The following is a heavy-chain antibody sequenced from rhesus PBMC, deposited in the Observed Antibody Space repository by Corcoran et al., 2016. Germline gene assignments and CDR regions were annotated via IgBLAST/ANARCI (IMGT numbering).Heavy chain of an antibody. D-gene: IGHD6-25*01. Sequence: QVQLQESGPGVVKSSETLSLTCAVSGGSISSSNWWSWIRQPPGKGLEWIGYISVSSGSTYHNPALKRRVTISTDTSKNQVSLKRSSGTAADTAGYYWAREKGIAASYFDYWGQGVLVTVSS. CDR2: ISVSSGST. CDR3: AREKGIAASYFDY. CDR1: GGSISSSNW. J-gene: IGHJ4*01. V-gene: IGHV4S19*01.